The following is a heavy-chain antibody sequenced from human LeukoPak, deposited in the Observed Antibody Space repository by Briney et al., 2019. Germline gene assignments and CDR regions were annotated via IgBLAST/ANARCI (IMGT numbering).Heavy chain of an antibody. V-gene: IGHV4-34*12. CDR2: FFYNGNT. J-gene: IGHJ4*02. D-gene: IGHD5-18*01. Sequence: PSETLSLTCAVYGGSFSGYYWSWVRQPPGKGLEWIGTFFYNGNTYYNPSLKSRVTISVDTSKNHFSLNLRSVTAADTAVYYCARHEYSDLIVDYWSQGTLVTVSS. CDR1: GGSFSGYY. CDR3: ARHEYSDLIVDY.